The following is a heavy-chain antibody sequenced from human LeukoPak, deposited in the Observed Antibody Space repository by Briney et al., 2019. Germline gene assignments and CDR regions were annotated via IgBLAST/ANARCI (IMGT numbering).Heavy chain of an antibody. V-gene: IGHV1-18*01. CDR2: ISAYNGNT. D-gene: IGHD4-17*01. Sequence: ASVKVSCKASGYTFTSYGISWVRQAPGQGLEWMGWISAYNGNTNYAQKLQGRVTMTTDTSTSTAYMELRSLRSDDTAVYYCARDRTTVTSGGDALDIWGQGTMVTVSS. CDR1: GYTFTSYG. J-gene: IGHJ3*02. CDR3: ARDRTTVTSGGDALDI.